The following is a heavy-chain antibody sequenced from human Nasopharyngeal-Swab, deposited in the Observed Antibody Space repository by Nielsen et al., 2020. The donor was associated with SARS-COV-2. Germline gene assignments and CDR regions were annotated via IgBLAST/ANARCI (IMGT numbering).Heavy chain of an antibody. J-gene: IGHJ4*02. CDR1: GGSISSYY. CDR2: IYYSGST. Sequence: LETLSLTCTVSGGSISSYYWSWIRQPPGKGLEWIGYIYYSGSTNYNPSLKSRVTISVDTSKNQFSLKLSSVTAADTAVYYCARELRIGNFDYWGQGTLVTVSS. CDR3: ARELRIGNFDY. D-gene: IGHD2-15*01. V-gene: IGHV4-59*01.